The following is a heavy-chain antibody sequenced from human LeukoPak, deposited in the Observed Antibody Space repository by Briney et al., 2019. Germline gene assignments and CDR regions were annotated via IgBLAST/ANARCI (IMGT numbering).Heavy chain of an antibody. D-gene: IGHD3-22*01. CDR1: GGSISSSSYY. CDR3: ARDLVYYYDSSGVGYYYMDV. Sequence: SETLSLTCTVSGGSISSSSYYWGWIRQPAGKGLEWIGRIYTSGSTNYNPSLKSRVTISVDTSKNQFSLKLSSVTAADTAVYYCARDLVYYYDSSGVGYYYMDVWGKGTTVTISS. CDR2: IYTSGST. J-gene: IGHJ6*03. V-gene: IGHV4-61*02.